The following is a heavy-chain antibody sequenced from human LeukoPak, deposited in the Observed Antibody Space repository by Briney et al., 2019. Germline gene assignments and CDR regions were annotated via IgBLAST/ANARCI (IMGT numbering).Heavy chain of an antibody. D-gene: IGHD3-16*01. V-gene: IGHV3-21*05. Sequence: GGSLRLSCAASGFTFSSYSMNWVRQSPGKGLERISYITSGGASTNYADSVKGRFTISRDKAKNSVALQLNSLRAEDTAVYYCTRQRRGTYYAFDSWGQGTLVTASS. J-gene: IGHJ4*02. CDR1: GFTFSSYS. CDR2: ITSGGAST. CDR3: TRQRRGTYYAFDS.